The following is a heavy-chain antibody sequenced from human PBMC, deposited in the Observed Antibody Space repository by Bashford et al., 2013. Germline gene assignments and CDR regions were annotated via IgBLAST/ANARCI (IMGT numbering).Heavy chain of an antibody. CDR1: GFTFSDHY. Sequence: GSLRLSCAASGFTFSDHYMSWVRQAPGKGLEWVANIKDDGSEKYYADSVKGRFTISRDNSKNTLYLQMNSLRAEDTAVYYCARDDLRFLRDGDAFDIWGQGTMVTVSS. V-gene: IGHV3-7*01. CDR2: IKDDGSEK. D-gene: IGHD2/OR15-2a*01. CDR3: ARDDLRFLRDGDAFDI. J-gene: IGHJ3*02.